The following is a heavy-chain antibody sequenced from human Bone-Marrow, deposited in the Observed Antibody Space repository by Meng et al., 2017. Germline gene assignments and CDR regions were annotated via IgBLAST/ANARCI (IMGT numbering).Heavy chain of an antibody. CDR2: VDISGENT. CDR3: AKEIRPNDY. Sequence: GGSLRLSCAVSGFTFSTSAMSWVRQAPGKGLEWVSFVDISGENTRYADSVKGRFTVSRDNSNSALHLQMNSLRAEDTAVYYWAKEIRPNDYWGQGTLVTVSS. J-gene: IGHJ4*02. D-gene: IGHD5-24*01. V-gene: IGHV3-23*05. CDR1: GFTFSTSA.